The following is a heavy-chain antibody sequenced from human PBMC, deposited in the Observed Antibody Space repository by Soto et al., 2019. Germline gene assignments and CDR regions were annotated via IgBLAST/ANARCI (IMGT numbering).Heavy chain of an antibody. Sequence: QVHLVQSGAEVKKPGASVKVSCKASGYTFTSYGITWVRQAPGQGLEWMGWISAHNGKTDYAQKLQGRVIVTRDTSTSTAYMELRSLRSDDTAVYYCARGRYGDYWGQGALVTVS. CDR3: ARGRYGDY. D-gene: IGHD1-1*01. CDR1: GYTFTSYG. V-gene: IGHV1-18*01. CDR2: ISAHNGKT. J-gene: IGHJ4*02.